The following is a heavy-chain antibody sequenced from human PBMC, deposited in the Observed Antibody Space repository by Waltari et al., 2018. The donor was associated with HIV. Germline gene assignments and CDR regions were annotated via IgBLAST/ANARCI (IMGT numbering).Heavy chain of an antibody. CDR2: IKSNTDGGTT. D-gene: IGHD3-16*01. V-gene: IGHV3-15*01. CDR1: GFTFSDAW. Sequence: EVLLVESGGGLGTPGGSLRLSCAASGFTFSDAWMGWVRQAPGKGLEWVGRIKSNTDGGTTDYAAPVKGRFTISRDDSKTTLYLEMNSLKTEDTAVYYCTTVGGGTRDYWGQGTLITVSS. CDR3: TTVGGGTRDY. J-gene: IGHJ4*02.